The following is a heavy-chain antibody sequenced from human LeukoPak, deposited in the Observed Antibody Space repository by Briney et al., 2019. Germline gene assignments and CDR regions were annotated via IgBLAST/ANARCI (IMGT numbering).Heavy chain of an antibody. D-gene: IGHD3-10*01. CDR2: IFWDDDK. CDR1: GFSLTTSGGG. Sequence: SGPTLVKPTQTLTLTCTFSGFSLTTSGGGLGWTRQPPGKALEWLALIFWDDDKRYSPSLKSRLTITKDTSKNQVVLTLTNMDPVDTATYYCALGSGRTFDYWGQGTLVTVSS. CDR3: ALGSGRTFDY. V-gene: IGHV2-5*02. J-gene: IGHJ4*02.